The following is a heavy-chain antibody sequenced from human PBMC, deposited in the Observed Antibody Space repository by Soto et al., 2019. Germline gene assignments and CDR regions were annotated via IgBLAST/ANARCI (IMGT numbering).Heavy chain of an antibody. CDR2: IKHDGNEK. CDR1: GFTFSSYW. CDR3: ARDPYCSGGTCYPVDY. D-gene: IGHD2-15*01. Sequence: GGSGLSCAASGFTFSSYWMAWVRQTPGKGLEWVANIKHDGNEKYYVESVKGRFTVSRDNARNSLYLQMNSLRAEDTAVYYCARDPYCSGGTCYPVDYWGLGTLVTSPQ. J-gene: IGHJ4*02. V-gene: IGHV3-7*01.